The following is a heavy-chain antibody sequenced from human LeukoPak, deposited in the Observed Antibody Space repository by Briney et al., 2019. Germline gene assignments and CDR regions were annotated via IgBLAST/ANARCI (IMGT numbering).Heavy chain of an antibody. V-gene: IGHV3-7*05. J-gene: IGHJ4*02. CDR1: GFTFNNYW. D-gene: IGHD2-21*02. CDR2: IKQDGSEK. Sequence: PGGSLRLSCAASGFTFNNYWMSWVRQAPGKGLEWVANIKQDGSEKYYVDSVKGRFTISRDNAKNSLYLQMNSLRAEDTAVYYCARAPEGYTVVTIFDFWGQGTLVTVSS. CDR3: ARAPEGYTVVTIFDF.